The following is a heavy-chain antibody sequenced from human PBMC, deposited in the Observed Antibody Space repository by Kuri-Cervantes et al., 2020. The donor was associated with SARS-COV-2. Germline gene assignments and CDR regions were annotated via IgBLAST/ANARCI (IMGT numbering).Heavy chain of an antibody. CDR3: ARDHEFGLPVD. Sequence: ASVKVSCKASGYTFTSYGISWVRQAPGQGLEWMGWISADNGNTNYAQKVQGRVTMTKDTSTSTAYMELRSLRSDDTAVYYCARDHEFGLPVDWGQGTLVTVSS. J-gene: IGHJ4*02. D-gene: IGHD3-10*01. CDR1: GYTFTSYG. CDR2: ISADNGNT. V-gene: IGHV1-18*01.